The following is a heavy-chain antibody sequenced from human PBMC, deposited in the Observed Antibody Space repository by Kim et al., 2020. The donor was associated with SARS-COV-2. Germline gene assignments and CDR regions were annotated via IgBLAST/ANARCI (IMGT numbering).Heavy chain of an antibody. CDR2: IYYSGST. V-gene: IGHV4-59*01. CDR3: ARWGWLQYFDY. Sequence: SETLSLTCTVSGGSISSYYWSWIRQPPGKGLEWIGYIYYSGSTNYNPSLKSRVTISVDTSKNQFSLKLSSVTAADTAVYYCARWGWLQYFDYWGQGTLVTVSS. CDR1: GGSISSYY. J-gene: IGHJ4*02. D-gene: IGHD5-12*01.